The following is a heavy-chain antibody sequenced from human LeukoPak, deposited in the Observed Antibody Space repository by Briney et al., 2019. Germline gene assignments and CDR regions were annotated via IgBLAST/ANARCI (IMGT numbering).Heavy chain of an antibody. J-gene: IGHJ4*02. CDR3: ARDRTTGTTDY. Sequence: GGSLRLSCAASGFTFSSYSMNWVRQAPGKGLEWVSSISSSSSYIYYADSVKGRFTISRDNAKNSLYLQMNSLRAEDTAVYYCARDRTTGTTDYWGQGTLVTVSS. V-gene: IGHV3-21*01. D-gene: IGHD1-1*01. CDR1: GFTFSSYS. CDR2: ISSSSSYI.